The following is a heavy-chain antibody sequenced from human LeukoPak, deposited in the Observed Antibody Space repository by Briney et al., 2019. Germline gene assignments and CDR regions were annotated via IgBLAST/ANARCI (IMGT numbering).Heavy chain of an antibody. CDR2: ISGSGATT. J-gene: IGHJ4*02. D-gene: IGHD6-13*01. Sequence: GGSLRLSCAASGFTFSSYGMSWVRQAPGKGLDWVSAISGSGATTYHADSVKGRFTISRDNSKNTLYLQMNTLRAEDTAVYYCAKAGYTSSWPFDYWGQGTLVTVSS. CDR1: GFTFSSYG. CDR3: AKAGYTSSWPFDY. V-gene: IGHV3-23*01.